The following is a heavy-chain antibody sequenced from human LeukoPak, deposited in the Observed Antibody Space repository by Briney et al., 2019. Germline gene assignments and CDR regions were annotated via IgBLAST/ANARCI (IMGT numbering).Heavy chain of an antibody. Sequence: SETLSLTCTVSGGSISSGDYYWSWIRQPPGKGLEWIGYIYYSGSTYYNPSLKSRVTISVDTSKNQFSLKLSSVTAADTAVYYCARLRLTGTEKTFDYWGQGTLVTVSS. V-gene: IGHV4-39*01. J-gene: IGHJ4*02. D-gene: IGHD1-20*01. CDR2: IYYSGST. CDR3: ARLRLTGTEKTFDY. CDR1: GGSISSGDYY.